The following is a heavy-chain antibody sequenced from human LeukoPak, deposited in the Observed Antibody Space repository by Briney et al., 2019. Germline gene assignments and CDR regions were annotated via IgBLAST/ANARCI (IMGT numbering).Heavy chain of an antibody. CDR2: IYYSGST. CDR3: ARTYYDFWGGYYNYYGMDV. J-gene: IGHJ6*02. Sequence: PSETLSLTCTVSGGSISSSSYYWGWIRQPPGKGLEWIGSIYYSGSTYYNPSLKSRVTISVDTSKNQFSLKLSSVTAADTAVYYCARTYYDFWGGYYNYYGMDVWGQGTTVTVS. CDR1: GGSISSSSYY. D-gene: IGHD3-3*01. V-gene: IGHV4-39*07.